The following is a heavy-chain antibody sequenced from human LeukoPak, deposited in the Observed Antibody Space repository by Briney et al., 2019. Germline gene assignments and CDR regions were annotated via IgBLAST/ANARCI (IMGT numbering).Heavy chain of an antibody. D-gene: IGHD3-22*01. CDR3: AEDYYDSSGYYLDY. J-gene: IGHJ4*02. CDR2: ISGSGIST. Sequence: GGSLRLSCAASGFTFSSYTMSWVRQAPGMGLEWVSAISGSGISTYYADSVKGRFTISRDNSKNTLFLQMNSLRAEDTAIYYCAEDYYDSSGYYLDYWGQGTLVTVSS. CDR1: GFTFSSYT. V-gene: IGHV3-23*01.